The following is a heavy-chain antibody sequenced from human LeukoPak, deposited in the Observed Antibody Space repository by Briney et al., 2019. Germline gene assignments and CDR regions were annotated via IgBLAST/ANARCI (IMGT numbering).Heavy chain of an antibody. CDR2: IYYSGST. Sequence: SETLSLTCTVSGGSISSYYWSWIRQPPGKGLEWIGYIYYSGSTNYNPSLKSRVTISVDTSKNQFSLKLSSVTAADTAVYYCARRPDRRENTFDYWGQGTLVTVSS. J-gene: IGHJ4*02. CDR3: ARRPDRRENTFDY. CDR1: GGSISSYY. V-gene: IGHV4-59*08.